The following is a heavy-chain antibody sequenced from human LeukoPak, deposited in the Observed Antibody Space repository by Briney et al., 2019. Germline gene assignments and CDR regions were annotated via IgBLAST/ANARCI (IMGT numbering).Heavy chain of an antibody. V-gene: IGHV3-23*01. Sequence: GGSLRLSCAVSGFTLSNYGMSWVRQAPGKGLEWVAGISGSGGSTNYADSVKGRFTISRDNRKNTLYLQMNSLRVEDTAVYYCAKDPETYSSRWFDSWGQGTLVTVSS. D-gene: IGHD2-21*01. CDR3: AKDPETYSSRWFDS. CDR1: GFTLSNYG. J-gene: IGHJ5*01. CDR2: ISGSGGST.